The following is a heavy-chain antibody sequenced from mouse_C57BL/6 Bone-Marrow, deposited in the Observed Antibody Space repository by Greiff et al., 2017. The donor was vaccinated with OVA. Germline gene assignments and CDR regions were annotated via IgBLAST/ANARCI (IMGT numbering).Heavy chain of an antibody. J-gene: IGHJ1*03. Sequence: VQLQQSGAELVKPGASVKLSCTASGFNINDYYMHWVKQRPEQGLEWIGMIDPEDGETNYAPHFQGQATITADTSSNTAYLQLSSLTSEDTAVYYCARWDYDCDFDVWGTGTTVTVSS. V-gene: IGHV14-2*01. D-gene: IGHD2-4*01. CDR2: IDPEDGET. CDR3: ARWDYDCDFDV. CDR1: GFNINDYY.